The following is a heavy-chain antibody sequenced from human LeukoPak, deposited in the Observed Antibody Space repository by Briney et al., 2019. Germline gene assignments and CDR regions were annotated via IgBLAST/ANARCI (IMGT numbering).Heavy chain of an antibody. CDR1: GDSITTYY. V-gene: IGHV4-59*01. CDR3: ARGSGYSFDEYYFDY. D-gene: IGHD5-18*01. Sequence: SETLSLTCSVSGDSITTYYWSWIRQSPGKGLEWIGYIHSTGSTLYNPSLKSRITISADTSRNQFSPNLSSVTAADTAVYYCARGSGYSFDEYYFDYWGQGTLVTVSS. J-gene: IGHJ4*02. CDR2: IHSTGST.